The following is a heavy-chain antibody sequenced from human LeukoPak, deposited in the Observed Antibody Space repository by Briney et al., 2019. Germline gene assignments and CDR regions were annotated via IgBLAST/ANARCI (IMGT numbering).Heavy chain of an antibody. CDR3: AKGGYSGYVGWDYFDY. V-gene: IGHV3-23*01. D-gene: IGHD5-12*01. Sequence: PGGSLRLSCAASGFTFSSYVMSWVRQAPGKGLEWVSAISGSGGSTYYADSVKGRFTISRDNSKNTLYLQMNSLRAEDTAVYYCAKGGYSGYVGWDYFDYWGQGTLVTVSS. CDR2: ISGSGGST. CDR1: GFTFSSYV. J-gene: IGHJ4*02.